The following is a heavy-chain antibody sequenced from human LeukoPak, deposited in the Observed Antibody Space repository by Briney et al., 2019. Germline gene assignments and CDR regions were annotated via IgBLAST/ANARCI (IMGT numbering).Heavy chain of an antibody. V-gene: IGHV4-38-2*02. CDR3: ATEAPPFGGYSSPYFDY. D-gene: IGHD5-12*01. CDR1: GYSISSGYY. J-gene: IGHJ4*02. Sequence: PSETLSLTCTVSGYSISSGYYWGWIRQPPGKGLEWIGSIYHSGSTYYNPSLKSRVTISVDTSKNQFSLKLSSVTAADTAVYYCATEAPPFGGYSSPYFDYWGQGTLVTVSS. CDR2: IYHSGST.